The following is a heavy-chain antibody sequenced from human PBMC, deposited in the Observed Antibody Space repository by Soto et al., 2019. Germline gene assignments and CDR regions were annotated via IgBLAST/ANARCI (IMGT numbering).Heavy chain of an antibody. Sequence: QVQLVQSGAEVKKPGASVKVSCKASGYTFTSYDINWVRQATGQGLEWMGWMNPNSGNTGYAQKFQGRVTMTRNTSISTAYMELGSLGSEDTAVYYCARVGCSGGSCYFDYWGQGTLVTVSS. CDR1: GYTFTSYD. D-gene: IGHD2-15*01. J-gene: IGHJ4*02. CDR3: ARVGCSGGSCYFDY. V-gene: IGHV1-8*01. CDR2: MNPNSGNT.